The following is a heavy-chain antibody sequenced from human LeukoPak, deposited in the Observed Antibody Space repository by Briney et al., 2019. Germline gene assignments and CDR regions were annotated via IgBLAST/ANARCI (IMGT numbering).Heavy chain of an antibody. CDR2: IYYSGST. CDR3: ARVITMVRGVILTRNWFDP. D-gene: IGHD3-10*01. CDR1: GGSISSSSYY. Sequence: SETLSLTCTVSGGSISSSSYYWGWIRQPPGKGLEWIGSIYYSGSTYYNPSLKSRVTISVDTSKNQFSLKLSSVTAADTAVYYCARVITMVRGVILTRNWFDPWGQGTLVTVSS. V-gene: IGHV4-39*07. J-gene: IGHJ5*02.